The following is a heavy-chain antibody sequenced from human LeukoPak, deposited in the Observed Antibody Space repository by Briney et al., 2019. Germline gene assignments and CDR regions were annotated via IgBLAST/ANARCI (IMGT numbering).Heavy chain of an antibody. V-gene: IGHV1-69*13. CDR3: AKDRGSSGYYYAYFDY. CDR2: IIPIFGTT. Sequence: APVKVSCKASGGTFSSSAIIWVRQAPGQGLEWMGGIIPIFGTTIYAQKFQGRVTITADEFTSTAYMELSSLRSEDTAVYYCAKDRGSSGYYYAYFDYWGQGTLVTVSS. D-gene: IGHD3-22*01. CDR1: GGTFSSSA. J-gene: IGHJ4*02.